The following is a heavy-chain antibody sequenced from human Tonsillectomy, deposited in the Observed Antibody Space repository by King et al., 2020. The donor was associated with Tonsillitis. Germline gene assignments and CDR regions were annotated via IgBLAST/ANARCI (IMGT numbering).Heavy chain of an antibody. Sequence: QLVQSGAEVKKPGASVKISCKASGYIFTSYAIHWVRQAPGQRLEWMGWINAANGITDYSQKFQGRVTITRVTSPSTAYMELSNLRSGDTAVYYCARGMGATLDYWGQGTLVTVSS. CDR2: INAANGIT. J-gene: IGHJ4*02. CDR1: GYIFTSYA. CDR3: ARGMGATLDY. D-gene: IGHD1-26*01. V-gene: IGHV1-3*01.